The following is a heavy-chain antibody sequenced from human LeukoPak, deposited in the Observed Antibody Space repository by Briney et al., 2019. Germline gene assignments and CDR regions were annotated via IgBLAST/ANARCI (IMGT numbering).Heavy chain of an antibody. Sequence: SETLSLTCTVSGGSISSYYWSWIRQPAGKGLEWIGRIYSSGSTNYNPSLKSRVTMSADTSKNQFSLKLSSVTAADTAVYYCARDSTQRAFDIWGQGTMVTVSS. V-gene: IGHV4-4*07. CDR3: ARDSTQRAFDI. D-gene: IGHD6-25*01. CDR2: IYSSGST. CDR1: GGSISSYY. J-gene: IGHJ3*02.